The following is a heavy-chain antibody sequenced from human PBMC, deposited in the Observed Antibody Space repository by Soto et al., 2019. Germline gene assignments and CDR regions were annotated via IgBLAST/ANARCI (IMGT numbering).Heavy chain of an antibody. J-gene: IGHJ4*02. CDR1: GGSISSYY. Sequence: SETLSLTCTVSGGSISSYYWSWIRQPPGKGLEWIGYIYYSGSTNYNPSLKSRVTISVDTSKNQFSLKLSSVTAADTAVYYCARLLIDCSGGSCLPGPLDYWGQGTLVTVSS. V-gene: IGHV4-59*01. CDR2: IYYSGST. D-gene: IGHD2-15*01. CDR3: ARLLIDCSGGSCLPGPLDY.